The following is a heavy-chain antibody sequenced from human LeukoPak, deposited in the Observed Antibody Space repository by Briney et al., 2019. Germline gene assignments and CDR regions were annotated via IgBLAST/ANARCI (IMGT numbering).Heavy chain of an antibody. Sequence: GGSLRLSCAASGFTFSSYSMNWVRQAPGKGLEWVSSITSSSSSINYADSVKGRLTISRDNAKNSLYLQMNSLRAEDTAVYYCARSSSSWWKFDEWGQGTLVTVSS. CDR3: ARSSSSWWKFDE. V-gene: IGHV3-21*01. CDR1: GFTFSSYS. CDR2: ITSSSSSI. J-gene: IGHJ4*02. D-gene: IGHD6-13*01.